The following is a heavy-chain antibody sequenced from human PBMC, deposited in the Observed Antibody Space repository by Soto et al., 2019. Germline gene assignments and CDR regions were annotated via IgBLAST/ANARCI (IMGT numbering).Heavy chain of an antibody. Sequence: ASVKVSCKASGFTFTSSAMQWVRQARGQRLEWIGWIVVGSGNTNYAQKFQERVTITRDMSTRTAYMELSSLRSEDTAVYYCAASSGYYGSGSSPFYYYFGMDVWGQGTTVTVSS. D-gene: IGHD3-10*01. V-gene: IGHV1-58*02. CDR2: IVVGSGNT. CDR3: AASSGYYGSGSSPFYYYFGMDV. J-gene: IGHJ6*02. CDR1: GFTFTSSA.